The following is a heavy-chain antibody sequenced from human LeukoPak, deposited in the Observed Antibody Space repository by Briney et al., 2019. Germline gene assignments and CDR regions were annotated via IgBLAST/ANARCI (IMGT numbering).Heavy chain of an antibody. V-gene: IGHV1-8*03. Sequence: ASVTVSCKASGYTFTNYHISWVRQATGQGLEWMGWMNPNNGDSGYAQKFQGRVTITRDTSISTSYMELRSLRSDDTAVYFCARTTSVTASGYDYWGQGTLVSVSS. CDR3: ARTTSVTASGYDY. CDR1: GYTFTNYH. CDR2: MNPNNGDS. D-gene: IGHD6-25*01. J-gene: IGHJ4*02.